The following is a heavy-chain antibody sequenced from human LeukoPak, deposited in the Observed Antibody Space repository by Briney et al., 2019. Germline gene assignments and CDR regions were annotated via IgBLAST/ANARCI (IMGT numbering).Heavy chain of an antibody. D-gene: IGHD2-2*01. Sequence: PGGSLRLSCAASGFTFDDYGMSWVRQAPGKGLEWVSGINWNGGSTGYVDSVKGRFTISRDNAKNSLYLQMNSLRAEDTAVYYCARDVEGCTSCYGFDYWGQGTLVTVSS. V-gene: IGHV3-20*04. CDR2: INWNGGST. CDR3: ARDVEGCTSCYGFDY. CDR1: GFTFDDYG. J-gene: IGHJ4*02.